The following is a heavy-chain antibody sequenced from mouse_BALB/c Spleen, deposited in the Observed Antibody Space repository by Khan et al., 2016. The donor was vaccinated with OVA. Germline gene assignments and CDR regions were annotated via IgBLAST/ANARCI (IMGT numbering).Heavy chain of an antibody. J-gene: IGHJ3*01. CDR1: GYTFTSYW. CDR3: VNPGNNSAWFTY. Sequence: QIQLVQSGAELVRPGASVKMSCKASGYTFTSYWMHWVKQRPGQGLEWIGYINPSTAYTYYNQNFKGKATLTADKSTNTAYMQLTSLTSEDSAVYYYVNPGNNSAWFTYWGQGTLVTVSA. CDR2: INPSTAYT. V-gene: IGHV1-4*01. D-gene: IGHD1-3*01.